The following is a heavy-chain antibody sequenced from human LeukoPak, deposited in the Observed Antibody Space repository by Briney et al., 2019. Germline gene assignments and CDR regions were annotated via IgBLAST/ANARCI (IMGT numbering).Heavy chain of an antibody. D-gene: IGHD6-19*01. CDR1: GFTLSDYW. J-gene: IGHJ4*02. CDR2: ISSDGSRV. Sequence: GGSLRLSCAASGFTLSDYWMHWVRQAPGKGLVWVSRISSDGSRVTYADSVKGRFTISRDNAKNTLYLQMNSLRAEDTAVYYCAREGSGWYGGVDYWGQGTLVTVSS. V-gene: IGHV3-74*01. CDR3: AREGSGWYGGVDY.